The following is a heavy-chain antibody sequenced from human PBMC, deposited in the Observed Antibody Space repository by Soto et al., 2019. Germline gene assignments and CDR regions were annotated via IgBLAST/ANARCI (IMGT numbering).Heavy chain of an antibody. J-gene: IGHJ4*02. Sequence: EVQLVESGGGLVQPGGSLTLSCAAAGFAFSSNWMSWVRQAPGKGLEWVAKIKEDGSETYYVDSVKGRFTISRDNAKNSLYMQMNSLRAEDTAVYYCARGGGSFDYWGQGSLVTVSS. D-gene: IGHD3-10*01. CDR2: IKEDGSET. V-gene: IGHV3-7*01. CDR1: GFAFSSNW. CDR3: ARGGGSFDY.